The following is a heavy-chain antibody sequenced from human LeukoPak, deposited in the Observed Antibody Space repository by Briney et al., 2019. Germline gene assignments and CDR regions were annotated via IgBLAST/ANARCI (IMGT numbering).Heavy chain of an antibody. CDR1: GFTFSDYW. Sequence: GGSLRLSCAASGFTFSDYWMTWVRQAPGKGLEWVANINEDGSRWMYADSLRGRFTISRDNAKNSLYLQMASLRAEDTAVYYCATSMVVAAFDYWGQGTLVTVSS. D-gene: IGHD2-15*01. J-gene: IGHJ4*02. CDR3: ATSMVVAAFDY. CDR2: INEDGSRW. V-gene: IGHV3-7*01.